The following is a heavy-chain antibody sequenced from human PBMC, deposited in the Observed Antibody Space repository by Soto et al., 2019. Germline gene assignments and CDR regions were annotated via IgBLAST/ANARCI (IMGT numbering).Heavy chain of an antibody. CDR2: IYYSGST. CDR1: GGSISSSSYY. CDR3: ARDPEPSKGHEEPPYFDY. D-gene: IGHD1-1*01. Sequence: PSETLSLTCTVSGGSISSSSYYWGWIRQPPGKGLEWIGYIYYSGSTYYNPSLKSRVTISVDTSKNQFSLKLSSVTAADTAVYYCARDPEPSKGHEEPPYFDYWGQGTLVTVSS. V-gene: IGHV4-30-4*08. J-gene: IGHJ4*02.